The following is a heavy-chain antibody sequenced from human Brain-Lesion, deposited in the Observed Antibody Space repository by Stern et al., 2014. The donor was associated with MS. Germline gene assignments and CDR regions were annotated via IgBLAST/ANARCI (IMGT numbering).Heavy chain of an antibody. Sequence: EEQLVQSGGGLVQPGGSLRLSCAASGFSFSTYAMSWVRQTPGKGLQWVSVIGGRGGPTYYADSVKGRFTISRDNSKNTLYLQMDSLRADDTAVYYCAKWPHHIAVAGTRYFQHWGQGTLVTVSS. CDR1: GFSFSTYA. J-gene: IGHJ1*01. CDR2: IGGRGGPT. V-gene: IGHV3-23*04. CDR3: AKWPHHIAVAGTRYFQH. D-gene: IGHD6-19*01.